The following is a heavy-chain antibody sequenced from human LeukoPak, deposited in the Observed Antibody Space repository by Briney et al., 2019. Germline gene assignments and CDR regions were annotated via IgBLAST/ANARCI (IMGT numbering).Heavy chain of an antibody. Sequence: GASVKVSCKASGGTLSSYAISWVRQAPGQGLEWMGGITPIFGTANYAQKFQGRVTIAADESTSTAYMELSSLRSEDTAVYYCARSMATIPHFDYWGQGTLVTVSS. CDR1: GGTLSSYA. D-gene: IGHD5-24*01. CDR2: ITPIFGTA. J-gene: IGHJ4*02. CDR3: ARSMATIPHFDY. V-gene: IGHV1-69*13.